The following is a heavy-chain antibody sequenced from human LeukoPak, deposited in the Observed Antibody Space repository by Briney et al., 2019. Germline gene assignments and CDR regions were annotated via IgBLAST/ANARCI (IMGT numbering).Heavy chain of an antibody. CDR3: ARGFGDYVLLDY. CDR1: GFTFSIYA. J-gene: IGHJ4*02. CDR2: MYIGGST. V-gene: IGHV3-66*01. D-gene: IGHD4-17*01. Sequence: GGSLRLSCAASGFTFSIYAMSWVRQAPGKGLEWVSVMYIGGSTDYADSVKGRVTISRDNSKNTLYLQMNSLRAEDTAVYYCARGFGDYVLLDYWGQGTLVTVSS.